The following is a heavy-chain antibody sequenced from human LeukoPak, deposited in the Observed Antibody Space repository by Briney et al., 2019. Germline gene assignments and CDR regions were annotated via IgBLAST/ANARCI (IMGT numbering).Heavy chain of an antibody. D-gene: IGHD6-13*01. V-gene: IGHV1-2*02. Sequence: ASVKVSCKASGYTFTGYYMHWVRQAPGQGLEWMVWINPDSGGTNYAQKFQGRVTMTIDTSITTAYLELTRLTSDDTAVYYCARGEGSSNYWGQGTLASVS. CDR2: INPDSGGT. CDR1: GYTFTGYY. J-gene: IGHJ4*02. CDR3: ARGEGSSNY.